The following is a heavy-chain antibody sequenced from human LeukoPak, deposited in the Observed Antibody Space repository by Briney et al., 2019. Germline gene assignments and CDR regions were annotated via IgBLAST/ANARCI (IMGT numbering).Heavy chain of an antibody. CDR3: ARHVGSGSYFDY. J-gene: IGHJ4*02. CDR1: GGSINSYY. V-gene: IGHV4-59*05. D-gene: IGHD3-22*01. Sequence: SETLSLTCTVSGGSINSYYWSWIRQPPGKGLEWIGSIYYSGSSYYNPSLKSRVIISVDTSKNQFSLKLSSVTAADTAVYYCARHVGSGSYFDYWGQGTLVTVSS. CDR2: IYYSGSS.